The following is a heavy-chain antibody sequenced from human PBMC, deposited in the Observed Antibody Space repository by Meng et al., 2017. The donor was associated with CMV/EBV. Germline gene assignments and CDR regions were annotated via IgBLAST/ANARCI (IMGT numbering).Heavy chain of an antibody. D-gene: IGHD2-8*01. CDR2: IAHDGSAK. CDR3: AKDLYYSFDY. J-gene: IGHJ4*02. Sequence: HVCLVESGGGVVQPGGSLRLSCAASGFTFSSSAMHWVRQPPGKGLEWVSFIAHDGSAKTYTDSVKGRFTISRDDSENTVYLEMNSLRVEDTAVYYCAKDLYYSFDYWGQGTLVTVSS. CDR1: GFTFSSSA. V-gene: IGHV3-30*02.